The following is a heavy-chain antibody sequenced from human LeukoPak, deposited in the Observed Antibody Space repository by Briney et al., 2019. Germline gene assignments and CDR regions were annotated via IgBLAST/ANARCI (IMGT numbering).Heavy chain of an antibody. J-gene: IGHJ4*02. Sequence: GGSLRLSCAASGFTFNTYDMHWVRQAPGKGLEWVAVISYDGSHKYYADSVKGRFTISRDNSKNTLYLRMNSLRAEDTAVYYCAKGGYYYYFDYWGQGTLVTVSS. D-gene: IGHD3-22*01. CDR2: ISYDGSHK. CDR1: GFTFNTYD. V-gene: IGHV3-30*04. CDR3: AKGGYYYYFDY.